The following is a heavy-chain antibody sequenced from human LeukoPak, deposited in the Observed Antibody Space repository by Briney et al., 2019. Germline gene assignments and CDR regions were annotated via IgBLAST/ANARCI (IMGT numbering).Heavy chain of an antibody. V-gene: IGHV3-23*01. Sequence: LGGSLRLSCAASGFTFSSYAMIGGRRAPGKGREWVSAITGTADNTYYADSVKGRFSISRDNSKNTVYLQLNSLRAEDTAVYYCAKTRGWPYYFNYWGQGTLVTVSS. D-gene: IGHD6-19*01. J-gene: IGHJ4*02. CDR3: AKTRGWPYYFNY. CDR1: GFTFSSYA. CDR2: ITGTADNT.